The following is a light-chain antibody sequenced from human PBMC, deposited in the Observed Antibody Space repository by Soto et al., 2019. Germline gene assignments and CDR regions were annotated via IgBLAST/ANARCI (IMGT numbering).Light chain of an antibody. Sequence: DIQMTQSPSSLSASVGDRVTITCRASQAISNYLAWYQQKPGRVPELLIYATSTLQSGVPSRFSGSGSGTEFTLTITSLQPEDVPTYYCQKYNTARWTFGQGTKVEIK. CDR1: QAISNY. CDR3: QKYNTARWT. CDR2: ATS. J-gene: IGKJ1*01. V-gene: IGKV1-27*01.